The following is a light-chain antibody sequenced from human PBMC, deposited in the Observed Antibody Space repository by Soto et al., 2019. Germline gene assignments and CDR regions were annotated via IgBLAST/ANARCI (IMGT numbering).Light chain of an antibody. J-gene: IGLJ3*02. CDR1: SIDVESYNF. CDR3: CSYAGSSTLV. CDR2: EGD. V-gene: IGLV2-23*01. Sequence: QSALTQRASVSGSPGQSITISCTGTSIDVESYNFVSWYQQHPGKAPKLMIYEGDKRPSGVSNHFSGSKSGNTASLTISGLQAEDEADYYCCSYAGSSTLVFGAGTKLTVL.